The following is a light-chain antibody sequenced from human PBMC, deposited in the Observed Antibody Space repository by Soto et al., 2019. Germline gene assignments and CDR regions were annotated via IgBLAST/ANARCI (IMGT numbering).Light chain of an antibody. J-gene: IGKJ1*01. V-gene: IGKV3-15*01. CDR3: QQYNNWPRT. CDR1: QSVSSN. CDR2: GAS. Sequence: EIVMTQSPATLSVSPGERATLSCRASQSVSSNLAWYQQKPGQAPRLLIYGASARATGIPVRFSGSGSGTEFTLTISSLQSEDFAVYYCQQYNNWPRTFGQGTK.